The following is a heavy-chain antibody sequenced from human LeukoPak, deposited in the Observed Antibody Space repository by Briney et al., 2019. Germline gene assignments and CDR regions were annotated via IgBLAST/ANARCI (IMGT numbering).Heavy chain of an antibody. CDR3: ARVRAALGLNIDAFDI. Sequence: GGSLRLSCAASGFTFSSYAMSWVRQAPGMGLEWVSVIIGSGDSTYYADSVKGRFTISRDNSKNTLYLQMNSLRAEDTAVYYCARVRAALGLNIDAFDIWGQGTMVTVSS. CDR2: IIGSGDST. CDR1: GFTFSSYA. D-gene: IGHD6-6*01. J-gene: IGHJ3*02. V-gene: IGHV3-23*01.